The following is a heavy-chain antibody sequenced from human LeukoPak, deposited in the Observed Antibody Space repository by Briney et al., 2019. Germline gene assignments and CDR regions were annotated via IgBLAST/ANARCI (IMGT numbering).Heavy chain of an antibody. CDR1: GFTFSSYA. CDR2: ITVDDVT. CDR3: AKTRWQWTRKYFDF. Sequence: GGSLRLSCAASGFTFSSYAMSWVRQAPGKGLEWISTITVDDVTYYAASVKGRFTISRYNSRNTLSLQMTSLRAEDSAVYYCAKTRWQWTRKYFDFWGRGSLVTVSS. V-gene: IGHV3-23*01. D-gene: IGHD5-24*01. J-gene: IGHJ4*02.